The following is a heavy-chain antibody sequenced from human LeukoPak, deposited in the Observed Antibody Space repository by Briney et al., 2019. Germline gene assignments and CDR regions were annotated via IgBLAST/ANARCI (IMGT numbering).Heavy chain of an antibody. D-gene: IGHD3-22*01. J-gene: IGHJ4*02. V-gene: IGHV3-23*01. CDR3: AKGSYYDSSGSFYFDY. CDR2: ITGSGTT. Sequence: PGGSLRLSCAASGFSFINYGMSWVRQAPEKGLEWVSGITGSGTTYYADSVKGRFTISRDNSKNTLYVQVNSLGTEDTAAYYCAKGSYYDSSGSFYFDYWGQGTLVTVSS. CDR1: GFSFINYG.